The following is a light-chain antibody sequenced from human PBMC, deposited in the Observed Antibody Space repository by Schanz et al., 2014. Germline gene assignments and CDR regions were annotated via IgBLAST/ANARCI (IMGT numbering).Light chain of an antibody. CDR3: CSYAGSSTYV. V-gene: IGLV2-8*01. Sequence: QSALTQPPSASGSPGQSVTISCTGTSSDVGGYNYVSWYQQHPGKAPKLLIYDVTERPSGVPDRFSGSKSGNTASLVISGLQAEDEADYYCCSYAGSSTYVFGSGTKLTVL. J-gene: IGLJ1*01. CDR1: SSDVGGYNY. CDR2: DVT.